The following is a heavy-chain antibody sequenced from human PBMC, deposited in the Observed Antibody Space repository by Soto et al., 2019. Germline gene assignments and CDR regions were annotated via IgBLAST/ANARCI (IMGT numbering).Heavy chain of an antibody. Sequence: QVQLQQSGPGLVKPSGTLSLTCAVSSASISSSNWWTWVRQPPGKGLEWIGEIYHRGSTNYNPSLKSRVTISVDKSKNQFSLKLSSVTAADTAVYYCARGYSNYVGRPNWFDPWGQGPLVTVSS. D-gene: IGHD4-4*01. CDR1: SASISSSNW. CDR3: ARGYSNYVGRPNWFDP. V-gene: IGHV4-4*02. J-gene: IGHJ5*02. CDR2: IYHRGST.